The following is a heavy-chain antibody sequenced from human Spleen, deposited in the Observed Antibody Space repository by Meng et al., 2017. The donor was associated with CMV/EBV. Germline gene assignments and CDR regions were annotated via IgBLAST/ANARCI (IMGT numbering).Heavy chain of an antibody. CDR3: ARYTVVPASIMYYYGMDV. V-gene: IGHV1-2*02. J-gene: IGHJ6*02. D-gene: IGHD2-2*02. Sequence: ASVKVSCKASGYTFTDYYMHWVRQAPGQGLEWMGWINPNSGGTNYAQKFQGRVTMTRDTSISTAYMDLSRLRSDDTAVYYCARYTVVPASIMYYYGMDVWGQGTTVTVSS. CDR2: INPNSGGT. CDR1: GYTFTDYY.